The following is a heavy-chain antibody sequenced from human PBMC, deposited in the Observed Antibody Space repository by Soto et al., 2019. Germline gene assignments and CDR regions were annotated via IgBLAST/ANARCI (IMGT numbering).Heavy chain of an antibody. V-gene: IGHV5-51*01. J-gene: IGHJ4*02. D-gene: IGHD1-1*01. CDR1: GYSFTSHW. Sequence: LGEYLKISCNASGYSFTSHWIGWVRQVPGKGLEWMTLIQPGDSDTRYSPSFRGQITVSADKSISTAYLQRSSLKASDTGIYYCVRRNNSRRDTDYSGQAPQLSLSS. CDR3: VRRNNSRRDTDY. CDR2: IQPGDSDT.